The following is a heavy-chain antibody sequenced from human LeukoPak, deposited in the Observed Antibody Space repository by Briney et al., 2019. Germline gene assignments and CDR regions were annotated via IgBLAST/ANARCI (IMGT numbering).Heavy chain of an antibody. CDR2: IYSSGST. Sequence: SETLSLTCTVSGDSISGYYWTSMRQPPGKGLEWIGYIYSSGSTKYNPSLESRLSISIDTSKNQFSLKLSSVTAADTAVYFCARLRNYCDYWGQGTLVTVSS. J-gene: IGHJ4*02. CDR1: GDSISGYY. D-gene: IGHD4-17*01. CDR3: ARLRNYCDY. V-gene: IGHV4-59*01.